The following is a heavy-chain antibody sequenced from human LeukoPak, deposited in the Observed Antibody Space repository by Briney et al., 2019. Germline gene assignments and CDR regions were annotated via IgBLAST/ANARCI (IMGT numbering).Heavy chain of an antibody. D-gene: IGHD2-8*02. V-gene: IGHV3-30*02. CDR1: GFTFSSSA. CDR3: AKDGSWSCTD. CDR2: IAHHGNNK. J-gene: IGHJ4*02. Sequence: GSLRLYGGASGFTFSSSAMHWVRQGPGKGLEWVAYIAHHGNNKYYADSVKGRFTISRDNSKGSLYLQMNSLRADDTAVYYCAKDGSWSCTDWGQGTLVRVSS.